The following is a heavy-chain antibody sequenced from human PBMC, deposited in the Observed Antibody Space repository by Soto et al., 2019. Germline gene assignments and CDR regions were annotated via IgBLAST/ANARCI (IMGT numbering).Heavy chain of an antibody. Sequence: NPGGSLRLSCAASGFNFSDYNMGWIRQAPGKGLEWVSYINTRSSYTNYASSLKARFSISRDNAKNSLFLQINSLRAEDTAVYYCAREAWAPRHYYGMDVWGHGTTVTVSS. CDR3: AREAWAPRHYYGMDV. CDR1: GFNFSDYN. V-gene: IGHV3-11*05. J-gene: IGHJ6*02. D-gene: IGHD7-27*01. CDR2: INTRSSYT.